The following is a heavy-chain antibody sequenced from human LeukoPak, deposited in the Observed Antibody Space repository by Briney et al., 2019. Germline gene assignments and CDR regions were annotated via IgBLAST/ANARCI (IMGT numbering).Heavy chain of an antibody. D-gene: IGHD4/OR15-4a*01. Sequence: SETLSLTCAVYGGSFSGYYWSWYRQPPGKGLEWIGEIHPSGSTHYNPSLESRVIISIDTSKNQFSLKVNSVTAADTAVYYCVRGLDQAKSRHWGQGTLATVSS. J-gene: IGHJ1*01. CDR3: VRGLDQAKSRH. V-gene: IGHV4-34*01. CDR1: GGSFSGYY. CDR2: IHPSGST.